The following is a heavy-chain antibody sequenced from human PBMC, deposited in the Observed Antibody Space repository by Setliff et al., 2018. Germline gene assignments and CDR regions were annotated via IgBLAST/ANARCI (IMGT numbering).Heavy chain of an antibody. CDR3: ARDKTVQRFIT. CDR2: IYIGGST. CDR1: GYSISSYY. D-gene: IGHD3-10*01. Sequence: SETLSLTCAVSGYSISSYYWSWIRQPAGKGLEWIGHIYIGGSTYYNPSLKSRVTISVDTSKNQFSLKLSSVTAADTAVYYCARDKTVQRFITWGQGTLVTVSS. V-gene: IGHV4-4*07. J-gene: IGHJ5*02.